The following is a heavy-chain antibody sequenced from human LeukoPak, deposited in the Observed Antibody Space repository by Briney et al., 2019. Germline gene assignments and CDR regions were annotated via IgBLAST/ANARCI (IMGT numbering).Heavy chain of an antibody. CDR3: AKGSSNFDY. V-gene: IGHV3-23*01. D-gene: IGHD1-26*01. J-gene: IGHJ4*02. CDR1: GFTFRSYA. CDR2: ISGSGGGT. Sequence: PGGSLRLSCAASGFTFRSYAMSWARLAPGKGLEWVSTISGSGGGTWYPDSVKGRFTISRDNSKSTLYLQMNSLRAEDTAVYYCAKGSSNFDYWGQGTLVTVSS.